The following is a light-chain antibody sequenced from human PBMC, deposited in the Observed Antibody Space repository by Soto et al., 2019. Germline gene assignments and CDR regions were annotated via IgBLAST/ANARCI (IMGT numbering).Light chain of an antibody. V-gene: IGKV3-20*01. Sequence: ESVLTQSPATLSLSPGDRATLSCRASQSITNSLAWYRHQPGQAPRLLIYGESRRATGIPDRFSGSGSGTDFTLAIRRLEPEDSAVYYCQQYGGSPSITFGQGTRLEIK. CDR3: QQYGGSPSIT. CDR2: GES. J-gene: IGKJ5*01. CDR1: QSITNS.